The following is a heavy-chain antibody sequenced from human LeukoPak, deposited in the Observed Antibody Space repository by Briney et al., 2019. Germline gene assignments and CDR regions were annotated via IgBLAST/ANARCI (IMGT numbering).Heavy chain of an antibody. CDR1: GFTFSSYA. CDR2: ISDSSDNT. Sequence: GGSLRLSCAASGFTFSSYAMSWVRQAPGEGLEWVSTISDSSDNTYYADSVKGRFITSRDNSKNTLFLQMHSLRAEDTAVYYCAKGGGSYWYFDLWGRGTVVTVSS. J-gene: IGHJ2*01. CDR3: AKGGGSYWYFDL. V-gene: IGHV3-23*01.